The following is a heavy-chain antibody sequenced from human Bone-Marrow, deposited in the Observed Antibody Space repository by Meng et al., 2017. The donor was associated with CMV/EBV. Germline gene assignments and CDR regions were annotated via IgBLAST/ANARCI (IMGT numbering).Heavy chain of an antibody. V-gene: IGHV3-7*01. CDR1: GFTFSSYE. D-gene: IGHD5-24*01. J-gene: IGHJ4*02. CDR2: IKQDGSEK. Sequence: GGSLRLSCAASGFTFSSYEMNWVRQAPGKGLEWVANIKQDGSEKYYVDSVKGRFTISRDNAKNSLYLQMNSLRAEDTAVYYCARVSGWRWKYWGQGTLVTVSS. CDR3: ARVSGWRWKY.